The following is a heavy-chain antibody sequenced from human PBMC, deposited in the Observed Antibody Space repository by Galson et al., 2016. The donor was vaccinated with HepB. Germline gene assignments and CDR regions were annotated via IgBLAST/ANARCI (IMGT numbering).Heavy chain of an antibody. CDR2: TSSSANSI. CDR1: GFAFSNYA. D-gene: IGHD2-15*01. J-gene: IGHJ4*02. V-gene: IGHV3-23*01. Sequence: SLRLSCAASGFAFSNYAMTWVRQIPGRRLEWVAGTSSSANSIYYADSVKGRFTISRDNSINTLFLYMNSLRAADTGVYFCARKKLSIATNSTPVLESWGQGTLVTVSS. CDR3: ARKKLSIATNSTPVLES.